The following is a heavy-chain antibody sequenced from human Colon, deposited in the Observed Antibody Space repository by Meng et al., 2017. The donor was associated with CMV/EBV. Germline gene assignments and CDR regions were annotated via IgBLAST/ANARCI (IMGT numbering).Heavy chain of an antibody. D-gene: IGHD2-2*01. V-gene: IGHV3-30-3*01. CDR1: GFTFSSYA. CDR3: ARDRYCSSTSCPSTTRYGMDV. CDR2: ISYDGSNK. J-gene: IGHJ6*02. Sequence: GESLKISCAASGFTFSSYAMHGVRQAPGKGLEWVAVISYDGSNKYYADSLKDRFTISRDNYKNTLYLQMNRLRAEDPAVYYCARDRYCSSTSCPSTTRYGMDVWGQGTTVTVSS.